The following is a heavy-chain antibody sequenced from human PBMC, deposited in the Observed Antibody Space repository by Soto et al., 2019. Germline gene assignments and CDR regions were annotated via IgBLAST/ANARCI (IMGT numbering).Heavy chain of an antibody. D-gene: IGHD1-1*01. Sequence: QVQLQESGPGLVKPLETLSLTCTVSGASISGFYWSWIRKSAGKGLEWIGRIYATGTTDYNPSLKSRVMMSVDTSKKQFSLKLRSVIAADTAVYYCVRDGTKTLRDWFDPWGQVISVTVSS. V-gene: IGHV4-4*07. CDR1: GASISGFY. CDR2: IYATGTT. J-gene: IGHJ5*02. CDR3: VRDGTKTLRDWFDP.